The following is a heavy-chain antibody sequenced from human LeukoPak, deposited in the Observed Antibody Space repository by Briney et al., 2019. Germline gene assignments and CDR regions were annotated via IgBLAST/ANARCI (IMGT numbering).Heavy chain of an antibody. CDR1: GFTFSSYG. Sequence: GGSLRLSCAASGFTFSSYGMHWVRQAPGKGLEWVAFIRYDGSNKYYADSVKGRFTISRDNSKHTLYLQMNSLRAEDTAVYYCAKCLGSGSYSYPYYYYMDVWGKGTTVTISS. CDR3: AKCLGSGSYSYPYYYYMDV. J-gene: IGHJ6*03. V-gene: IGHV3-30*02. D-gene: IGHD3-10*01. CDR2: IRYDGSNK.